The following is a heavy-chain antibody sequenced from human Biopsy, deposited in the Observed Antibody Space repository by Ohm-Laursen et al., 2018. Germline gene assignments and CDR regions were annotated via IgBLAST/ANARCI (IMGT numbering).Heavy chain of an antibody. CDR1: GGSISSGGSY. V-gene: IGHV4-31*01. D-gene: IGHD3-22*01. CDR3: ARGDYFDSNGYFWFDP. J-gene: IGHJ5*02. CDR2: IFNSANT. Sequence: SQTLSLTCTVSGGSISSGGSYWSWIRQRTGKGLEWIGYIFNSANTYYNPSLKNLITISGDTSKNQFSLKLNSVTAADTAVYYCARGDYFDSNGYFWFDPWGQGTLVTVSS.